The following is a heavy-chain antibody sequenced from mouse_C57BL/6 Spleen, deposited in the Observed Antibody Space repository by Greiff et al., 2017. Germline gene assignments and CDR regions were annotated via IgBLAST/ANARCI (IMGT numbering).Heavy chain of an antibody. Sequence: EVKLVESGGGLVQPKGSLKLSCAASGFSFNTYAMNWVRQAPGKGLEWVARIRSKSNNYATYYADSVKDRFTISRDDSESMLYLQMNNLKTEDTAMYYCVREGSYYHEDFDYWGQGTTLTVSS. J-gene: IGHJ2*01. CDR3: VREGSYYHEDFDY. V-gene: IGHV10-1*01. CDR2: IRSKSNNYAT. D-gene: IGHD1-1*01. CDR1: GFSFNTYA.